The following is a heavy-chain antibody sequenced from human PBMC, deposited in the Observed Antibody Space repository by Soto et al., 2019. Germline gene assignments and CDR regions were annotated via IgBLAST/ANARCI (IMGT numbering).Heavy chain of an antibody. CDR1: GFSFSSYA. CDR2: ISGGGENT. D-gene: IGHD5-12*01. J-gene: IGHJ4*02. Sequence: GGSLRLSCAASGFSFSSYAMSWVRQAPGKGLEWVSAISGGGENTYYADSVKGRFTISRDNSKNALYLQMNSLRAEDTAGYYCAKKGTTSGTGYFDSWGQGTLVTVSS. CDR3: AKKGTTSGTGYFDS. V-gene: IGHV3-23*01.